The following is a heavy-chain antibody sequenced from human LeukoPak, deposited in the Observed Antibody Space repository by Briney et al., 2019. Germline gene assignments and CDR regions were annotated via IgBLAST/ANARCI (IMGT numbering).Heavy chain of an antibody. CDR2: IRSTAYGGTT. V-gene: IGHV3-49*03. CDR1: GFTFGDYA. CDR3: TRGTYGDYLYYYYYMDV. Sequence: GGSLRLSCTGSGFTFGDYAMSYFRQAPGKGLEWVGFIRSTAYGGTTEYAASVKGRFTISRDDSKSIAYLQMNSLKTEDTAVYYCTRGTYGDYLYYYYYMDVWGKGTTVTASS. J-gene: IGHJ6*03. D-gene: IGHD4-17*01.